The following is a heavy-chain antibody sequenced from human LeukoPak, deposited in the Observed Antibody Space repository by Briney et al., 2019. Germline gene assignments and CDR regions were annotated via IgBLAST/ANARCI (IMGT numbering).Heavy chain of an antibody. CDR2: IYYRGST. CDR3: ARRHLDXAXWFDP. CDR1: GGSISSYY. V-gene: IGHV4-59*08. J-gene: IGHJ5*02. D-gene: IGHD3/OR15-3a*01. Sequence: SLTCTVSGGSISSYYWSWIRQPXGKGRGWGGYIYYRGSTNYNPSLKSRVTISVDTSKLQFSRKLSSVTAADTAVYYCARRHLDXAXWFDPWGQGTLVTXSS.